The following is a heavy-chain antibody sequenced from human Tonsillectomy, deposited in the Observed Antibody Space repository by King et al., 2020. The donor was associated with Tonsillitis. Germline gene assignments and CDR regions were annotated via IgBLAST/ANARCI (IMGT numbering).Heavy chain of an antibody. V-gene: IGHV5-51*01. D-gene: IGHD3-9*01. CDR1: GYSFTSYW. CDR3: AGGKLVKAASFYMDV. CDR2: VYPVDSDT. Sequence: VHLVESGAEVKKPGESLKISCKGSGYSFTSYWIGWVRQMPGKCLEWMGIVYPVDSDTRYSPPFQGQVTISADKSISTAYLQWSSRKASDTAMYYCAGGKLVKAASFYMDVWGKGTTVTVSS. J-gene: IGHJ6*03.